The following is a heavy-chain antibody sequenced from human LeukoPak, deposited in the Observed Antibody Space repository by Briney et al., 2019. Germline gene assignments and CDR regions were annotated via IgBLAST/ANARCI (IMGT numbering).Heavy chain of an antibody. CDR3: ARGQVGATTLFDY. V-gene: IGHV4-34*01. CDR1: GGSFSGYY. CDR2: INHSGST. D-gene: IGHD1-26*01. J-gene: IGHJ4*02. Sequence: SETLSLTCAVYGGSFSGYYWSWIRQPPGKGLEWIGEINHSGSTNYNPSLKSRVTISVDTSKNQFSLKLSSVTAADTAVYYCARGQVGATTLFDYWGQGILVTVSS.